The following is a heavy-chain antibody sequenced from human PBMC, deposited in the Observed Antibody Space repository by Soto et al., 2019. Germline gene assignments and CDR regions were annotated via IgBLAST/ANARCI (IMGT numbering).Heavy chain of an antibody. CDR2: IWYDGSNK. Sequence: GGSLRLSCAASGFTFSSYGMHWVRQAPGKGLEWVAVIWYDGSNKYYADSVKGRFTISRDNSKNTLYLQMNSLRAEDTAVYYCARDIEGSGGSYFPHFDYWGQGTLVTVSS. CDR3: ARDIEGSGGSYFPHFDY. V-gene: IGHV3-33*01. CDR1: GFTFSSYG. D-gene: IGHD1-26*01. J-gene: IGHJ4*02.